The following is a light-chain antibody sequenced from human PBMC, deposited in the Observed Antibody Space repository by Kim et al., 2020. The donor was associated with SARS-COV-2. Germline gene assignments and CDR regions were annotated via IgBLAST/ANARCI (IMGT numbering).Light chain of an antibody. V-gene: IGKV3-15*01. J-gene: IGKJ2*01. CDR2: GAS. CDR3: QQYDNWLMYT. CDR1: QSFSST. Sequence: VSPGERAPLSCRASQSFSSTLAWYQQKPGQAPRLLIYGASTRATGIPARFSGSGSGTEFTLTISSLQSEDFAVYYCQQYDNWLMYTFGQGTKLEI.